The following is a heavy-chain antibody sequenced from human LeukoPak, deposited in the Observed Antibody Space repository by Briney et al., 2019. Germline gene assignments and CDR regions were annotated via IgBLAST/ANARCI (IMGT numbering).Heavy chain of an antibody. Sequence: SETLSLTCTVSGGSISTYYWSWIRQPPGKGLELIGYMFYTGSANSNPSLKSRVTLSIDTSKNQFSLKLSSVTAADTAVYYCARARRAYPGVTTDGLIFDYWGQGTLVTVSS. CDR1: GGSISTYY. CDR2: MFYTGSA. V-gene: IGHV4-59*01. CDR3: ARARRAYPGVTTDGLIFDY. J-gene: IGHJ4*02. D-gene: IGHD4-17*01.